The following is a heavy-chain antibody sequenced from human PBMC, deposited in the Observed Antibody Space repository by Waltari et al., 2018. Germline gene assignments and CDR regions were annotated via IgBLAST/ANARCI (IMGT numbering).Heavy chain of an antibody. Sequence: EVQLVETGGGLIQPGGSLRLSCAASGFTVSSNYMSWVRQAPGKGLEWVSVIYSGGSTYYADSVKGRFTISRDNSKNTLYLQMNSLRDEDTAVYYCASTGPLVTRAFDIWGQGTMVTVSS. V-gene: IGHV3-53*02. J-gene: IGHJ3*02. D-gene: IGHD2-21*02. CDR2: IYSGGST. CDR3: ASTGPLVTRAFDI. CDR1: GFTVSSNY.